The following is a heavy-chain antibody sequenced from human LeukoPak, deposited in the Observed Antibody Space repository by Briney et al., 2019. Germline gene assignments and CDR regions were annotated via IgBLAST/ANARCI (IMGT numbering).Heavy chain of an antibody. J-gene: IGHJ4*02. D-gene: IGHD6-19*01. CDR1: GFIVSSSY. Sequence: GGSLRLSCAASGFIVSSSYMSWVRQAPGKGLEWVSVIYSGGSTYYADSVKGRFTISRDNSKNTVYLQMNSLRAEDTAVYSCARDSDSSGYYRYFDYWGQGSLVTVSS. CDR3: ARDSDSSGYYRYFDY. CDR2: IYSGGST. V-gene: IGHV3-53*01.